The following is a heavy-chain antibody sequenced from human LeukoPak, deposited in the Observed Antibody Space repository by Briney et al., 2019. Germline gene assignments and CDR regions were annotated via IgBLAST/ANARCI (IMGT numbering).Heavy chain of an antibody. Sequence: SETLSLTCTVSGGFINNSSYYWSWIRQPAGKGLEWIGRIYTSGSTNYNPSLKSRVTMSVDTSKNQFSLKLSSVTAADTAVYYCARETYYYDSSGYSVNDYWGQGTLVTVSS. CDR2: IYTSGST. CDR3: ARETYYYDSSGYSVNDY. V-gene: IGHV4-61*02. J-gene: IGHJ4*02. D-gene: IGHD3-22*01. CDR1: GGFINNSSYY.